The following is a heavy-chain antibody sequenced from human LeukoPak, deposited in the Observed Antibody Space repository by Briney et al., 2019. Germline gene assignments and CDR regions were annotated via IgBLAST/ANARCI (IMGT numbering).Heavy chain of an antibody. J-gene: IGHJ4*02. CDR2: IYYTGST. D-gene: IGHD2-15*01. Sequence: SETLSLTCTVSGGSISSSGYYWGWIRQPPGTGLEWIGSIYYTGSTFYNPSLKSRVTISVDTSKNQFSLKLSSVTAADTAVYYCARDSPPAYCSGGSCYFDYWGQGTLVTVSS. V-gene: IGHV4-39*02. CDR3: ARDSPPAYCSGGSCYFDY. CDR1: GGSISSSGYY.